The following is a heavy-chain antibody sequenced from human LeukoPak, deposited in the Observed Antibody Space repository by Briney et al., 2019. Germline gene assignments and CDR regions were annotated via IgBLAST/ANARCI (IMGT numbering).Heavy chain of an antibody. Sequence: ASVKVSCKASCYTFTSYGISCVLQAPGQGLQWMVWISAYNGNTNYAQKLQGRVTMTTDTSTSIAYMELRSLRSDDTAVYYCATYIVVLHDPFDYWGQGTLVTVSS. J-gene: IGHJ4*02. V-gene: IGHV1-18*01. CDR3: ATYIVVLHDPFDY. D-gene: IGHD2-15*01. CDR2: ISAYNGNT. CDR1: CYTFTSYG.